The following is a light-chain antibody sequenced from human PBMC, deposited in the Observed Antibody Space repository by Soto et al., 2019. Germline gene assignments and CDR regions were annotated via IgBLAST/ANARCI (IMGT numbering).Light chain of an antibody. J-gene: IGKJ1*01. Sequence: DIQMTQSPSTLSASVGDRVTITCRASQSITAWLAWYQQRPGKAPKLLIYDASTLEIGVPDRFSGRRLHTEFTLTINSLQPEDFATYFCQQYDSFPWTFGQGTTV. CDR3: QQYDSFPWT. CDR1: QSITAW. CDR2: DAS. V-gene: IGKV1-5*01.